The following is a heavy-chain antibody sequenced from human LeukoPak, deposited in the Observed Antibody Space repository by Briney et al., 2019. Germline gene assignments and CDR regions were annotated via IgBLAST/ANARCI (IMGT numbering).Heavy chain of an antibody. Sequence: PSETLSLTCAVYGGSFSGYYWSWIRQPPGKGLEWIEEINHSGSTNSNPSLKSRVTISVDTSKNQFSLKLSSVTAADTAVYYCASGVGATEPFDYWGQGTLVTVSS. V-gene: IGHV4-34*01. D-gene: IGHD1-26*01. J-gene: IGHJ4*02. CDR2: INHSGST. CDR1: GGSFSGYY. CDR3: ASGVGATEPFDY.